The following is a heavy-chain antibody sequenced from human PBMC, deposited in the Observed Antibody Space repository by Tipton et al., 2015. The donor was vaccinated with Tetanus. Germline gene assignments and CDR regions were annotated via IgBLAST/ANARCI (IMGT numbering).Heavy chain of an antibody. CDR1: GFTVSSNY. CDR2: IYSGGST. D-gene: IGHD6-19*01. J-gene: IGHJ3*02. Sequence: SLRLSCAASGFTVSSNYMSWVRQAPRKGLEWVSVIYSGGSTYYADSVKGRFTISRDNSKNTLYLQMNSLRAEDTAVYYCARADRIAVAERRTYAFDIWGQGTMVTVSS. CDR3: ARADRIAVAERRTYAFDI. V-gene: IGHV3-53*01.